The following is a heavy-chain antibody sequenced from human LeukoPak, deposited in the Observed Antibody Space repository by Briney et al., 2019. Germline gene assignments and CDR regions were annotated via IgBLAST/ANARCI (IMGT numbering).Heavy chain of an antibody. J-gene: IGHJ4*02. CDR3: ARSGGYSYG. Sequence: PGRSLRLSCAASGFTFSSYGMHWVRQAPGKGLEWVAVIWYGGSNKYYADSVKGRFTISRDNSKNTLYLQMNSLRAEDTAVYYCARSGGYSYGWGQGTLVTVSS. CDR2: IWYGGSNK. V-gene: IGHV3-33*08. D-gene: IGHD5-18*01. CDR1: GFTFSSYG.